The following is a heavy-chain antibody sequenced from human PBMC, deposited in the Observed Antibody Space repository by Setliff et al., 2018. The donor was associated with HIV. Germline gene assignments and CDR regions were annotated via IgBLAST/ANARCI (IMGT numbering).Heavy chain of an antibody. D-gene: IGHD1-1*01. CDR3: VRHAPPGYIDV. J-gene: IGHJ6*04. Sequence: PSETLSLTCTVSGGFISSGDYSWSWIRQRPGKGLEWIGTIYFTGATNSESSLRSRISMSVDTSKSQVSLRLSSVTATDTATYYCVRHAPPGYIDVWGKGSTVTVSS. CDR2: IYFTGAT. V-gene: IGHV4-30-4*01. CDR1: GGFISSGDYS.